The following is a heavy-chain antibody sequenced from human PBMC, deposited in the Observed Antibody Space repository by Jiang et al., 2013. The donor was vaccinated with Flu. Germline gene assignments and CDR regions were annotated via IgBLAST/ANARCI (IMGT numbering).Heavy chain of an antibody. CDR3: ARHRGGRYRGNYYFFDY. V-gene: IGHV4-39*01. Sequence: LSLTCTVSGDSFTNTNYYWGWIRLPPGKGLEWIGSVYYGSTYYNPSLSSRVTISVDTSKKQFSLNLSSVTAADTAVYYCARHRGGRYRGNYYFFDYWGQGTLVTVSS. J-gene: IGHJ4*02. CDR1: GDSFTNTNYY. D-gene: IGHD1-26*01. CDR2: VYYGST.